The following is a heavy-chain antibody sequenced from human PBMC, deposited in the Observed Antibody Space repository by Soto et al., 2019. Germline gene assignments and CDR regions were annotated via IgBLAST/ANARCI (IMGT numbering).Heavy chain of an antibody. J-gene: IGHJ4*02. CDR2: IYTSGST. Sequence: LSLTCTVSGGSISSYYWSWIRQPAGKGLEWIGRIYTSGSTNYNPSLKSRVTMSVDTSKNQFSLKLSSVTAADTAVYYCASTTYYYDSSGYSTFDYWGQGTLVTVSS. CDR3: ASTTYYYDSSGYSTFDY. D-gene: IGHD3-22*01. V-gene: IGHV4-4*07. CDR1: GGSISSYY.